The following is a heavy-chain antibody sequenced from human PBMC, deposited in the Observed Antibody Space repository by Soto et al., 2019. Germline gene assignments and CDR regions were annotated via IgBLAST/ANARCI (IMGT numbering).Heavy chain of an antibody. D-gene: IGHD2-21*01. Sequence: QVQLQESGPGLVKPSQTLSLSCTVSGGSISSGGYYWSWIRQHPGKGLEWIGYIHHIGSTYYNPSLKSRVAISVDTSKNQFSLRLRSVTAADTDMYYCARVPVAPENWFDPWGQGTLVTVSA. CDR3: ARVPVAPENWFDP. V-gene: IGHV4-31*03. CDR2: IHHIGST. J-gene: IGHJ5*02. CDR1: GGSISSGGYY.